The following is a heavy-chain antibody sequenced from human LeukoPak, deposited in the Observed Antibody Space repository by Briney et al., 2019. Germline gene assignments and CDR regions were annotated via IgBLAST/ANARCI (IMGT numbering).Heavy chain of an antibody. Sequence: SETLSLTCAVYGGSFSGYYWSWIRQPPGKGLEWIGEINHSGSTNYNPSLKSRVTISVDTSKNQFSLKLSSVTAADTAVYYCARVVVMDRFDPWGQGTLVTVSS. CDR1: GGSFSGYY. V-gene: IGHV4-34*01. D-gene: IGHD3-22*01. CDR2: INHSGST. J-gene: IGHJ5*02. CDR3: ARVVVMDRFDP.